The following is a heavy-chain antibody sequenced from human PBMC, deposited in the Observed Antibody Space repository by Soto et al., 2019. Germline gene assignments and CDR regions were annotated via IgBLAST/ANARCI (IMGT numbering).Heavy chain of an antibody. CDR2: IWYDGSNK. Sequence: LRLSCAASGFTFSSYGMHWVRQAPGKGLGWVAVIWYDGSNKYYADSVKGRFTISRDNSKNTLYLQMNSLRAEDTAVYYCARDKVVSIDYWGQGTLVTVSS. V-gene: IGHV3-33*01. CDR3: ARDKVVSIDY. CDR1: GFTFSSYG. J-gene: IGHJ4*02. D-gene: IGHD2-15*01.